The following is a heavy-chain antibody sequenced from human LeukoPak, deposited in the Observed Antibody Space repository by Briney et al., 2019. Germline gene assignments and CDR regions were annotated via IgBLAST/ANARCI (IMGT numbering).Heavy chain of an antibody. Sequence: EASVKVSCKASGGTFSSYAISWVRQAPGQGLEWMGGIIPIFGTANYAQKFQGRVTITADESTSTAYMELSSLRSEDTAVYYCARHSSYSYGLGFDYWGQGTLVTVSS. D-gene: IGHD5-18*01. V-gene: IGHV1-69*13. J-gene: IGHJ4*02. CDR1: GGTFSSYA. CDR2: IIPIFGTA. CDR3: ARHSSYSYGLGFDY.